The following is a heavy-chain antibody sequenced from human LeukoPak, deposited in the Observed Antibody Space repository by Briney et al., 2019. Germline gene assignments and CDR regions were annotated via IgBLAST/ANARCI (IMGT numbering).Heavy chain of an antibody. Sequence: GSLRLSCAASGFTFSSYSMNWVRQAPGRGLEWVSSISSSSSYIYYADSVKGRFTISRDNVKNSLYLQMNSLRAEDTAVYYCARDSPYGLDFWGQGTLVTVSS. D-gene: IGHD3-10*01. CDR1: GFTFSSYS. V-gene: IGHV3-21*01. CDR2: ISSSSSYI. J-gene: IGHJ4*02. CDR3: ARDSPYGLDF.